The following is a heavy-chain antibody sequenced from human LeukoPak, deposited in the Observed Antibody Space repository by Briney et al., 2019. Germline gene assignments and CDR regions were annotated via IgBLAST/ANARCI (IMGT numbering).Heavy chain of an antibody. CDR2: IWFDGSEK. D-gene: IGHD3-22*01. J-gene: IGHJ4*02. V-gene: IGHV3-33*01. Sequence: PGGSLRLSCVASGFTFSSFGMHWVRQTPGKGLEWVSFIWFDGSEKYYADSVKGRFTISRDNSKNTLTLQMNSLRVEDTAVYHCARTFDSSGYDYGHYFDYWGQGALVTVSP. CDR1: GFTFSSFG. CDR3: ARTFDSSGYDYGHYFDY.